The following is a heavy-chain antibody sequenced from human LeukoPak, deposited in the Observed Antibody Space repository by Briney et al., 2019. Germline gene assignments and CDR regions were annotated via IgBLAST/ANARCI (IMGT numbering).Heavy chain of an antibody. D-gene: IGHD3-16*01. J-gene: IGHJ3*02. CDR2: INPNSGGT. V-gene: IGHV1-2*02. CDR1: GYTFTGYY. CDR3: ARGGMYPPATAFDI. Sequence: ASVKVSRKASGYTFTGYYMHWVRQAPGQGLEWMGWINPNSGGTNHAQKFQGRVSMTRDTSISTAYMELSRLRFDDTAVYYCARGGMYPPATAFDIWGQGTMVTVSS.